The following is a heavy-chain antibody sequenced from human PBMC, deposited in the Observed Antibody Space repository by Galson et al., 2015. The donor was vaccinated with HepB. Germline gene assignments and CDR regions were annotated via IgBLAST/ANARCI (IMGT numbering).Heavy chain of an antibody. J-gene: IGHJ4*02. Sequence: ETLSLTCTVYGGSFSDYYWSWIRQPPGEGLEWIGEINHSGSTNDNPSLKSRITISVDTSKNQFSLKLTSVTAADAAVYYCARGPASVVYDYVWGSSRQPLYYLDSWGQGTLLTVSS. D-gene: IGHD3-16*02. CDR3: ARGPASVVYDYVWGSSRQPLYYLDS. V-gene: IGHV4-34*01. CDR1: GGSFSDYY. CDR2: INHSGST.